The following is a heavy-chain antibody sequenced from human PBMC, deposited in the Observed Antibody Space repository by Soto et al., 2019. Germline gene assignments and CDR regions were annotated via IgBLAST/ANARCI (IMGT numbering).Heavy chain of an antibody. CDR1: GGTFNINY. D-gene: IGHD1-26*01. J-gene: IGHJ3*02. V-gene: IGHV1-69*06. Sequence: VKVSCTDSGGTFNINYICWVRPAPGQGLEWMGGIIPIFGTANYAQKFQGRVTITADKSTSTAYMELSSLRSEDTAVYYCARTTSQGSHVFDSLGQGTMVT. CDR2: IIPIFGTA. CDR3: ARTTSQGSHVFDS.